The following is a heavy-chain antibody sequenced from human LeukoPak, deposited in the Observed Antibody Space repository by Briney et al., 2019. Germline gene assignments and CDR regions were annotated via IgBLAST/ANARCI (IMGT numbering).Heavy chain of an antibody. CDR2: IKQDGSDK. D-gene: IGHD4-17*01. V-gene: IGHV3-7*01. CDR3: ARDYGDY. J-gene: IGHJ4*02. Sequence: GGSLRLSCAASGFTFSNYWMNWVRQAPGKGLEWVANIKQDGSDKYYVYSVRGRFIISRDNPQNSLYLQMSSLRAEDTAVYYCARDYGDYWGQGTLVTVSS. CDR1: GFTFSNYW.